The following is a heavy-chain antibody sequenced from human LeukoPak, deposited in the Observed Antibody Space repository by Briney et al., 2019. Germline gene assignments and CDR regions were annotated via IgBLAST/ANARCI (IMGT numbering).Heavy chain of an antibody. CDR3: ARGRPTDYGDFFDY. Sequence: SETLSLTCTVSGGSISSGGYYWSWIRQHPGKGLEWIGYIYYSGSTYYNPSLKSRVTISVDTSKNQFSLKLSSVTAADTAVYYCARGRPTDYGDFFDYWGQGTLVTVSS. V-gene: IGHV4-31*03. J-gene: IGHJ4*02. CDR1: GGSISSGGYY. CDR2: IYYSGST. D-gene: IGHD4-17*01.